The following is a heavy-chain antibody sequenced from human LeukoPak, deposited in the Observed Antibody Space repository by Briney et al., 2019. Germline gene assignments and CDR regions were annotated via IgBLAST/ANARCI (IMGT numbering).Heavy chain of an antibody. D-gene: IGHD6-6*01. CDR2: ISVDGSNE. CDR1: GFTFSSYG. CDR3: ARPYSSSSKRYFDY. V-gene: IGHV3-30*03. J-gene: IGHJ4*02. Sequence: PGRSLRLSCAASGFTFSSYGMHWVRQAPGKGLEWVAVISVDGSNEYYADSVKGRFTISRDNAKNSLYLQMNSLRAEDTAVYYCARPYSSSSKRYFDYWGQGTLVTVSS.